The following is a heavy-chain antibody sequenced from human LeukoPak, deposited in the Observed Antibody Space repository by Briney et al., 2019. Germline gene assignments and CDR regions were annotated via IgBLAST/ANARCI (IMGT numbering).Heavy chain of an antibody. CDR2: MNPNSGNT. Sequence: GASVKVSCKASGYTFTSYDINWVRQATGQGLEWMGWMNPNSGNTGYAQKFQGRVTITWNTSISTAYMQLSSLRSEDTAVYYCARYNIGGYAYDYWGQGTLVTVSS. CDR1: GYTFTSYD. V-gene: IGHV1-8*03. CDR3: ARYNIGGYAYDY. D-gene: IGHD3-16*01. J-gene: IGHJ4*02.